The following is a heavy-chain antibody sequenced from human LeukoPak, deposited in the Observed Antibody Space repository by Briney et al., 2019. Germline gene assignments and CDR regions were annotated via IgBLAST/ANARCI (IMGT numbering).Heavy chain of an antibody. CDR3: ARDRSNQLYDY. J-gene: IGHJ4*02. V-gene: IGHV1-2*02. CDR1: GYSFTDYY. D-gene: IGHD3-10*01. Sequence: AASVKVSCKASGYSFTDYYMHWVRQSPGQGLEWMGWINPNNGGTNYAQKFQGRVTVARDTSISTAYLELSGLRSDDTAVYYCARDRSNQLYDYWGQGTLVTVSS. CDR2: INPNNGGT.